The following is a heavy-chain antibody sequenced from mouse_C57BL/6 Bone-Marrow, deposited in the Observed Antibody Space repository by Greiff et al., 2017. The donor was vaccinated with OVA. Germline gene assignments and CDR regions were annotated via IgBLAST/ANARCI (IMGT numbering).Heavy chain of an antibody. V-gene: IGHV14-4*01. D-gene: IGHD2-3*01. CDR2: IDPEKGDT. J-gene: IGHJ2*01. CDR1: GFNIKDDY. Sequence: EVQLQQSGGELVRPGASVKLSCTASGFNIKDDYMHWVKQRPEQGLEWIGWIDPEKGDTEYASKFQGKATITADTSSNTAYLQLSSLTSEDTAVYYCTLYDYYFDYWGQGTTLTVSS. CDR3: TLYDYYFDY.